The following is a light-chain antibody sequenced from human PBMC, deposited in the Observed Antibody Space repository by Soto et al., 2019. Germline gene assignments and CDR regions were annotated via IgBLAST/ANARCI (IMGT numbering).Light chain of an antibody. Sequence: QSVLTQPRSVSGSPGQSVTISCTGTSSDVGGYKYVSWYQHHPGKAPKLMIYDVTKRPSGVPDRFSGSKSGNTASLTISGLQAEDEADYYCYSYAGTYTNVFGTGTKVTVL. CDR3: YSYAGTYTNV. V-gene: IGLV2-11*01. CDR2: DVT. CDR1: SSDVGGYKY. J-gene: IGLJ1*01.